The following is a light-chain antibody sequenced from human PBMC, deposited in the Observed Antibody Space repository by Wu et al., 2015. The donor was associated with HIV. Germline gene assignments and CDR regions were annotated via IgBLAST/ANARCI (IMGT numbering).Light chain of an antibody. J-gene: IGKJ1*01. Sequence: EIVMTQSPATLSVSPGDRVTLSCRASQSVGSNLAWYQQKRGQAPRLLIYGASTRATGNPIRFSGSGSGTEFTLTISTMQTEDIAVFYCQQYSKWPATFGQGTKVDIK. V-gene: IGKV3-15*01. CDR3: QQYSKWPAT. CDR2: GAS. CDR1: QSVGSN.